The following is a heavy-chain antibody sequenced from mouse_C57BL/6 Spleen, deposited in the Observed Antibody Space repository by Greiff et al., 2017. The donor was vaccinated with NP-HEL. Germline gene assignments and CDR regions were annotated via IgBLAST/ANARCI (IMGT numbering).Heavy chain of an antibody. Sequence: VQLQQPGAELVMPGASVKLSCKASGYTFTSYWMHWVKQRPGQGLEWIGEIDPSDSYTNYNQKFKGKSTLTVDKSSSTAYMQLSSLTSEDSAVYYCARSGNYCFDYWGQGTTLTVSS. V-gene: IGHV1-69*01. D-gene: IGHD2-1*01. J-gene: IGHJ2*01. CDR1: GYTFTSYW. CDR2: IDPSDSYT. CDR3: ARSGNYCFDY.